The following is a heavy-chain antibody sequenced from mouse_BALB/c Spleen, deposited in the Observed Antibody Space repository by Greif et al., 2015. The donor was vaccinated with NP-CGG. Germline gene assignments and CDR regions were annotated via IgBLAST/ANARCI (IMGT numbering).Heavy chain of an antibody. Sequence: LKQSGSELVRPGASVKLSCKASGYTFTSYWMHWVKQRPGQGLEWIGNIYPGSGSTNYDEKFKSKATLTVDTSSSTAYMQLSSLTSEDSAVYYCTRSPLTTGFDYWGQGTTLTVSS. CDR1: GYTFTSYW. J-gene: IGHJ2*01. CDR2: IYPGSGST. V-gene: IGHV1S22*01. CDR3: TRSPLTTGFDY. D-gene: IGHD1-1*01.